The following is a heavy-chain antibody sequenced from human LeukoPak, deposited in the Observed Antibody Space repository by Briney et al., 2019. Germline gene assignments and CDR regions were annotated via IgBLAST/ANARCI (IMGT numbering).Heavy chain of an antibody. V-gene: IGHV1-2*02. D-gene: IGHD1-26*01. CDR1: EYTFTGYY. CDR2: INPNSGGT. Sequence: ASVKVSCKASEYTFTGYYMHWVRQAPGQGLEWMGWINPNSGGTNYAQKFQGRVTMTRDTSISTAYMELSRLRSDDTAVYYCARGRIVGATIDYWGQGTLVTVSS. J-gene: IGHJ4*02. CDR3: ARGRIVGATIDY.